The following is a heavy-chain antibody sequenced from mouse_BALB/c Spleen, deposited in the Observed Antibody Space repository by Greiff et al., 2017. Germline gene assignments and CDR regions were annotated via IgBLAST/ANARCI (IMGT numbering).Heavy chain of an antibody. Sequence: QVQLKQSGAELVKPGASVKLSCKASGYTFTSYYMYWVKQRPGQGLEWIGEINPSNGGTNFNEKFKSKATLTVDKSSSTAYMQLSSLTSEDSAVYYCTRRKGVWYGFAYWGQGTLVTVSA. J-gene: IGHJ3*01. CDR1: GYTFTSYY. CDR2: INPSNGGT. V-gene: IGHV1S81*02. D-gene: IGHD2-10*02. CDR3: TRRKGVWYGFAY.